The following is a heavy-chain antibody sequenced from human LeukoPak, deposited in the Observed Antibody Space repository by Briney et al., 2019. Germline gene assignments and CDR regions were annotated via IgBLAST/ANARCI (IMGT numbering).Heavy chain of an antibody. J-gene: IGHJ1*01. D-gene: IGHD3-22*01. CDR2: IYSGGST. CDR1: GFTVSSNY. CDR3: APGHYDSSDYEYFQY. Sequence: AGGSLRLSCAASGFTVSSNYMSWVRQAPGKGLEWVSVIYSGGSTYYADSVKGRFTISRDNSKNTLYLQMNSLRADDTAVYYCAPGHYDSSDYEYFQYWGQGTLVTVSS. V-gene: IGHV3-53*01.